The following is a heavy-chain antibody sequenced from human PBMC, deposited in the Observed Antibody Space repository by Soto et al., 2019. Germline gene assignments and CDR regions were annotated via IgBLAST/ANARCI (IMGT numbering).Heavy chain of an antibody. CDR2: ISGSGRNI. J-gene: IGHJ4*02. CDR3: AKDDRTASRIDY. Sequence: EVQLLESGGGLVQPGGSLRLSCATSGLSFSLYSMGWARQAPGKGLEWVSAISGSGRNIHYAVSVKGRFTISRDNSKNTLSLQMNSLRAEDTALYYCAKDDRTASRIDYWGQGTLVTVSS. CDR1: GLSFSLYS. V-gene: IGHV3-23*01. D-gene: IGHD2-21*02.